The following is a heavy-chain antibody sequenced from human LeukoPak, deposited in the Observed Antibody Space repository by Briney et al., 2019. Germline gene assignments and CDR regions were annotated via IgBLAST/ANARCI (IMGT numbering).Heavy chain of an antibody. CDR3: ARDPMARPGRLYYYGMDV. D-gene: IGHD5-24*01. Sequence: ASVKVSCKASGGTFSRYGISWVRQAPGQGLEWMGGIIPIFGTANYAQKFQGRVTITADESTSTVYMELSSLRSEDTAVYYCARDPMARPGRLYYYGMDVWGQGTTVTVSS. CDR1: GGTFSRYG. J-gene: IGHJ6*02. V-gene: IGHV1-69*13. CDR2: IIPIFGTA.